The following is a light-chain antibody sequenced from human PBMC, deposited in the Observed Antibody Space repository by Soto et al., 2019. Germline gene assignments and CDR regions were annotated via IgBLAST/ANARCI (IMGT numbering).Light chain of an antibody. CDR1: QSISSW. J-gene: IGKJ1*01. Sequence: DIQMTQSPSTLSASVGDRVTIPCRASQSISSWLAWYQQKPGKAPKLLIYKASSLESGVPSRFSGSGSGTEFTLTISSLQPEDSATYYCLQHKTYPRTFGQGTKVDIK. CDR3: LQHKTYPRT. CDR2: KAS. V-gene: IGKV1-5*03.